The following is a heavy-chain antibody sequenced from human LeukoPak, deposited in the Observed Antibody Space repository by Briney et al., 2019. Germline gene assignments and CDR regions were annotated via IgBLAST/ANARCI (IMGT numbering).Heavy chain of an antibody. D-gene: IGHD1-26*01. CDR2: IYTSGST. CDR1: GGSMDYYY. Sequence: SETLSLTCTVAGGSMDYYYWSWIRQPAGKGLEWIGRIYTSGSTNYNPSLKSRVTMSVDTSKNQFSLKLSSVTAADTAVYYCARDSYVGALPYYFDYWGQGTLVTVSS. J-gene: IGHJ4*02. CDR3: ARDSYVGALPYYFDY. V-gene: IGHV4-4*07.